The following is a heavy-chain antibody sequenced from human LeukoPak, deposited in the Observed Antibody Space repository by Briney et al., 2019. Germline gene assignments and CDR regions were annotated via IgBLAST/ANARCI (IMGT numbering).Heavy chain of an antibody. J-gene: IGHJ6*03. CDR2: IYTSGST. D-gene: IGHD5-18*01. Sequence: SETLSLTCTVSGGSISSYYWSWIRQPAGKGPEWIGRIYTSGSTNYNPSLKSRVTMSVDTSKNQFSLKLSSVTAADTAVYYCAREMEAIQLWSPGYYMDVWGKGTTVTVSS. CDR1: GGSISSYY. V-gene: IGHV4-4*07. CDR3: AREMEAIQLWSPGYYMDV.